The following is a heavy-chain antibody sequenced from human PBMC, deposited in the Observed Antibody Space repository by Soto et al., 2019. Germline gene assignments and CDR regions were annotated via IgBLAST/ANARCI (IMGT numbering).Heavy chain of an antibody. CDR3: ATASYYYGSGTGWFDP. D-gene: IGHD3-10*01. V-gene: IGHV1-24*01. J-gene: IGHJ5*02. CDR1: GYTLTELS. CDR2: FDPEDGET. Sequence: GASVKVSCKVSGYTLTELSMHWVRQAPGKGLEWMGGFDPEDGETIYAQKFQGRVTMTEDTSTDTAYMELSSLRSEDTAVYYCATASYYYGSGTGWFDPWGQGTLVTVSS.